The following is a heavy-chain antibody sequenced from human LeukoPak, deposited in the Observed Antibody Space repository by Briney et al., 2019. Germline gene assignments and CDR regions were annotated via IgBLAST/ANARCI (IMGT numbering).Heavy chain of an antibody. CDR3: ARRYCSSSTCYYPLDY. CDR1: GYSFTSYW. CDR2: ICPGDSDT. V-gene: IGHV5-51*01. Sequence: GESLKISCKGSGYSFTSYWIGWVRQMPGKGLEWMGIICPGDSDTRYSPSFQGQVTISADKSISTAYLQWSSLKASDTAMYYCARRYCSSSTCYYPLDYWGQGTLVTVSS. D-gene: IGHD2-2*01. J-gene: IGHJ4*02.